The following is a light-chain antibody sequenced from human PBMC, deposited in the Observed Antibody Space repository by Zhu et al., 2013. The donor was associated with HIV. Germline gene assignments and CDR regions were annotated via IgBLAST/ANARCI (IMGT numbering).Light chain of an antibody. Sequence: DIVMTQSPDSLAVSLGERATINCKSSQSVLYSSNNKNYLAWYQQKPGQPPKLLIYWASTRESGVPDRFSGSGSGTDFTLTISSLQAEDFATYYCQQGNSFPITFGQGTRLEIK. CDR1: QSVLYSSNNKNY. V-gene: IGKV4-1*01. CDR3: QQGNSFPIT. CDR2: WAS. J-gene: IGKJ5*01.